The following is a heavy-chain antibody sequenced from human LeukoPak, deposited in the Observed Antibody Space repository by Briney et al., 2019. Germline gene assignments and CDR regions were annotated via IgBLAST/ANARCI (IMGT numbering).Heavy chain of an antibody. Sequence: SETLSLTCTVSGYSISSGYYWGWIRQPPGKGLEWIGSIYHSGSTYYNPSLKSRVTISVDTSKNQFSLKLSSVTAADTAVYYCTRTTTVTTSGQDIRGGWFDYWGQGTLVTVSS. J-gene: IGHJ4*02. CDR3: TRTTTVTTSGQDIRGGWFDY. CDR1: GYSISSGYY. D-gene: IGHD4-17*01. CDR2: IYHSGST. V-gene: IGHV4-38-2*02.